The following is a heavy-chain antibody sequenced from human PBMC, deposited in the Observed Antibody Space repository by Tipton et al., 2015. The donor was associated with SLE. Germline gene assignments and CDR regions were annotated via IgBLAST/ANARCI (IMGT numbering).Heavy chain of an antibody. D-gene: IGHD6-6*01. CDR1: GFNFDQFT. CDR2: INGFGDTT. J-gene: IGHJ4*02. Sequence: GSLRLSCAASGFNFDQFTMHWVRQGPGKGLEWVSGINGFGDTTFYADSVKGRFTISRDNSRRTLSLQMNSLRAEDTAIYYCARSVPSKYYYDHWGPGSLVTVSS. CDR3: ARSVPSKYYYDH. V-gene: IGHV3-23*01.